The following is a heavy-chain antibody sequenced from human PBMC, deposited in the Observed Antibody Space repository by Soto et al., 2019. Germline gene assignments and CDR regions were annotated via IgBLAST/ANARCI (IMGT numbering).Heavy chain of an antibody. CDR3: GRDTGYGALDY. D-gene: IGHD4-17*01. Sequence: EVQLVDSGGDLVQPGGSLRLSCAASGFTFSHYWMTWVRQAPGKGLEWVANINQDGSVKTYLDSMKGRVTISRDNAQDSVFLQMDSLRAEDSAVYYCGRDTGYGALDYWGQGTLVTVSA. CDR1: GFTFSHYW. V-gene: IGHV3-7*01. J-gene: IGHJ4*02. CDR2: INQDGSVK.